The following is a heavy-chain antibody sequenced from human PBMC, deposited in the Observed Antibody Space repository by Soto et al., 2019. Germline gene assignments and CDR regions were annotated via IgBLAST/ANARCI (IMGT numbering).Heavy chain of an antibody. CDR1: GYTFASYA. Sequence: QVQLVQSGAEVKKPGASVKVSCKASGYTFASYAISWVRQAPGQALEWMGWIRAYDGNTNYAHKLQGRVATTTDTSTMTAYMEMRSLISDVPAGYCCARHSPPPGEGGQGTLVTVSS. V-gene: IGHV1-18*01. CDR2: IRAYDGNT. D-gene: IGHD2-21*01. J-gene: IGHJ4*02. CDR3: ARHSPPPGE.